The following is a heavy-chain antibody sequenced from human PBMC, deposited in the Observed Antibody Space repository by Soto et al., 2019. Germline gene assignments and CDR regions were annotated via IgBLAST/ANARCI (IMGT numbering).Heavy chain of an antibody. CDR2: IYYSGST. V-gene: IGHV4-59*01. CDR3: ARVESTSGNYDFWSGHQRYFDY. D-gene: IGHD3-3*01. CDR1: GGSISSYY. Sequence: SETLSLTCTVSGGSISSYYWSWIRQPPGKGLEWIGYIYYSGSTNYNPSLKSRVTISVDTSKNQFSLKLSSVTAADTAVYYCARVESTSGNYDFWSGHQRYFDYWGQGTLVTVSS. J-gene: IGHJ4*02.